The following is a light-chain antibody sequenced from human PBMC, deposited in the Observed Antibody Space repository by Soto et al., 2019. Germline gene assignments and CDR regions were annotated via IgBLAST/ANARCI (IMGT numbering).Light chain of an antibody. Sequence: EIVMTQSPATLSVSPGERATLSCRASQSVSSNLAWYQQKPGQAPRLLIYGASTRATGIPARFSGSGSGTEFTLTISSLQSEDFAVYYCQHYNHWYPKFTFGPGTKVDIK. CDR1: QSVSSN. V-gene: IGKV3-15*01. J-gene: IGKJ3*01. CDR3: QHYNHWYPKFT. CDR2: GAS.